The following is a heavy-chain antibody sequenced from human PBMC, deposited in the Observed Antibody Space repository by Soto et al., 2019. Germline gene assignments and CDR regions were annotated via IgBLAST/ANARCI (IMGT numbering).Heavy chain of an antibody. V-gene: IGHV3-33*01. J-gene: IGHJ4*02. Sequence: GGSLRLSCAASGFTFSSHGMHWVRQAPDKGLEWVAVIWYDGSNKYYADSVKGRFTISRDNSNNMLYLEMNSLRAEDTAVYYCARWGNWKVADNWGQGTLVTVSS. CDR2: IWYDGSNK. CDR1: GFTFSSHG. D-gene: IGHD3-16*01. CDR3: ARWGNWKVADN.